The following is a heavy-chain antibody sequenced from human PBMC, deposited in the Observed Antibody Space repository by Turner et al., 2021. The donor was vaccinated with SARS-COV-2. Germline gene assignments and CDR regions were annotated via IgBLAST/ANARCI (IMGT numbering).Heavy chain of an antibody. Sequence: EVQLVESGGGLVKPGGSLRLSCAASGFTFSSYSMTWVRQAPGKGLEWVSSISSISSYIYYADSLKGRFTSSRDNAKNSLYLQMNSLRAEDTSVYYCARDQGRLLFRDYYYYGMDVWGQGTTVTVSS. D-gene: IGHD3-3*01. J-gene: IGHJ6*02. CDR1: GFTFSSYS. V-gene: IGHV3-21*01. CDR2: ISSISSYI. CDR3: ARDQGRLLFRDYYYYGMDV.